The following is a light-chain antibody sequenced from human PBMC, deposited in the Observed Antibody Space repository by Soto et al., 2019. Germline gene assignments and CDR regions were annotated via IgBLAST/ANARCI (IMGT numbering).Light chain of an antibody. Sequence: SYELTQPLSVSVALGQTARITCGGSNIGSKSVHWYQKRPGQAPVVVMYRDYHRPSEIPERFSGSNSGNTATLTISRAQAGDEADYYCQVWDSTTAVLLGGGTKLTVL. J-gene: IGLJ2*01. CDR3: QVWDSTTAVL. CDR1: NIGSKS. CDR2: RDY. V-gene: IGLV3-9*01.